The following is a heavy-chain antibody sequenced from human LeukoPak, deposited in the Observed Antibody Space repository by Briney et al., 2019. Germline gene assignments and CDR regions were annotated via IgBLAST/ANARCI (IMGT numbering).Heavy chain of an antibody. CDR3: ARGVAGNYYFDY. Sequence: SETLSLTCTVSGYSISSGYYWGWIRQPAGKGLEWIGRIYTSGSTNYNPSLKSRVTISVDTSKNQFSLKLSSVTAADTAVYYCARGVAGNYYFDYWGQGTLVTVSS. D-gene: IGHD6-19*01. CDR1: GYSISSGYY. V-gene: IGHV4-61*02. CDR2: IYTSGST. J-gene: IGHJ4*02.